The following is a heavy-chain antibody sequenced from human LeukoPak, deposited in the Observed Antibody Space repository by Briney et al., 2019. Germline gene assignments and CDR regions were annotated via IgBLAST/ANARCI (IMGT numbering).Heavy chain of an antibody. Sequence: PGGSLRLSCAASGFTFSDYYMSWIRQAPGKGLEWVSYISSSGSTINYADSVKGRFTISRDNAKNSLYLQMNSLRAEDTAVYYCARDLGIRSSSWYGFDYWGQGTLVTVSS. D-gene: IGHD6-13*01. V-gene: IGHV3-11*01. CDR1: GFTFSDYY. J-gene: IGHJ4*02. CDR3: ARDLGIRSSSWYGFDY. CDR2: ISSSGSTI.